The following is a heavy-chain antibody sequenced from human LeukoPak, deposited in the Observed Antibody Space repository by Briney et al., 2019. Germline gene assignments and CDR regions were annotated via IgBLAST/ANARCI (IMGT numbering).Heavy chain of an antibody. D-gene: IGHD1-26*01. CDR2: ISNSGSYT. CDR1: GLSFSDFY. J-gene: IGHJ4*02. Sequence: GGSLRLSCAASGLSFSDFYMSWIRQAPGKGLEWVSYISNSGSYTAYADSVQGRFTISRDNAKNSVYLQMNSLKTEDTAVYYCTSEVGYWGQGTLVTVSS. V-gene: IGHV3-11*05. CDR3: TSEVGY.